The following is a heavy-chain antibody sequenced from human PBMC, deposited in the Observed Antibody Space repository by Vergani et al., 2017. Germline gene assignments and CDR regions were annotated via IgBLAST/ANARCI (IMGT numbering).Heavy chain of an antibody. CDR3: YYDFWGGYESLDV. V-gene: IGHV3-73*02. Sequence: EVQLVESGGGLVQPGGSLTLSCAASGFTFSGSAMHWVRQTSGKGLEWIGRIRDKHYNYATAYAVSVTGRFIFSRDDSKKTAYLKMNRLTIEDTAVYFCYYDFWGGYESLDVLGKGTTVTVSS. CDR1: GFTFSGSA. J-gene: IGHJ6*04. D-gene: IGHD3-3*01. CDR2: IRDKHYNYAT.